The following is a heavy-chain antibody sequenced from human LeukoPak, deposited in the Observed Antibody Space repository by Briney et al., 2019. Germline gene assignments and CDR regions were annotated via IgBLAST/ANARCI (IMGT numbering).Heavy chain of an antibody. J-gene: IGHJ4*02. CDR1: GFTFSSYS. CDR3: AKWGHYYDSSGYSLPGGFDY. V-gene: IGHV3-48*01. D-gene: IGHD3-22*01. CDR2: ITSSSSTI. Sequence: GGSLRLSCAASGFTFSSYSMNWVRQAPGKGLEWVSYITSSSSTIYYADSVKGRFTISRDNAKNSLYLQMNSLRAEDTAVYYCAKWGHYYDSSGYSLPGGFDYWGQGTLVTVSS.